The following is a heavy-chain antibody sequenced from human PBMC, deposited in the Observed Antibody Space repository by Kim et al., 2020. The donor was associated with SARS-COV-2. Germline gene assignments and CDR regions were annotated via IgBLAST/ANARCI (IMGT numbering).Heavy chain of an antibody. V-gene: IGHV4-39*01. Sequence: SETLSLTCTVSGASISSGSYYGGWIGKPPGKGLEGIGSIYYSGGTYYNPPLKSRVTISIDTSKNQFSLKLSSVTAADTAVYYCARLRRGFGGSAYWGKGT. CDR1: GASISSGSYY. CDR3: ARLRRGFGGSAY. CDR2: IYYSGGT. D-gene: IGHD3-10*01. J-gene: IGHJ4*02.